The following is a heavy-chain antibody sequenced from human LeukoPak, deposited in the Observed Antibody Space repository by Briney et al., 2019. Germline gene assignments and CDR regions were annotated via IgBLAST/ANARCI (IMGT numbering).Heavy chain of an antibody. CDR2: IHNSGST. D-gene: IGHD3-16*01. CDR3: VTDQGGY. V-gene: IGHV4-4*07. Sequence: SETLSLTCTVSGGPFSNSYLSWIRQPSGKGLEWIGRIHNSGSTNYNPSLNHRLTMSIDAPKNQISLRLSSVTAGDKALYYCVTDQGGYWRQGTMVTVSS. CDR1: GGPFSNSY. J-gene: IGHJ4*02.